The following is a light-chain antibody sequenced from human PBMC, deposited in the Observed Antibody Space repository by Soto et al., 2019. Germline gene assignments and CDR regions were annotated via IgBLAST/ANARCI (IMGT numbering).Light chain of an antibody. J-gene: IGLJ2*01. CDR3: SSYTTSGTVV. CDR1: SSDVSGYNY. V-gene: IGLV2-14*01. CDR2: EVS. Sequence: QSALTQPASVSGSPGQSITISCAGSSSDVSGYNYVSWYQQHPGKAPKLMIYEVSNRPSGVSNRFSGSKSGSTASLTISGLQAEDEADYYCSSYTTSGTVVFGGGTKLNVL.